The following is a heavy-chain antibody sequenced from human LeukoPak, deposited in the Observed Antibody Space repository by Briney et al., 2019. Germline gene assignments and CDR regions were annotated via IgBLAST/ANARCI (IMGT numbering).Heavy chain of an antibody. J-gene: IGHJ4*02. V-gene: IGHV1-18*01. Sequence: ASVKVSCKASGYTFTSYGISWVRQAPGQGLEWLGWISAYNGNTNYAQKLQGRVTMTTDTSTSTAYMELRSLRSDDTAVYYCARVEVYCGGGCYSEYWGQGTLVTVSS. CDR2: ISAYNGNT. CDR1: GYTFTSYG. D-gene: IGHD2-21*02. CDR3: ARVEVYCGGGCYSEY.